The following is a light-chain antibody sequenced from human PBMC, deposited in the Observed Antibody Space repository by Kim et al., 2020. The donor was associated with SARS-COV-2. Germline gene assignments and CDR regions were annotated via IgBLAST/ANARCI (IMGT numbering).Light chain of an antibody. CDR3: QQYDNLPGYT. Sequence: ASVGDRVTLTCQASQDISNYLNWYQQKPGKAPKLLIYDASNLETGVPSRFSGSGSGTDFTFTISSLQPEDIATYYCQQYDNLPGYTFGQGTKLEI. CDR2: DAS. CDR1: QDISNY. J-gene: IGKJ2*01. V-gene: IGKV1-33*01.